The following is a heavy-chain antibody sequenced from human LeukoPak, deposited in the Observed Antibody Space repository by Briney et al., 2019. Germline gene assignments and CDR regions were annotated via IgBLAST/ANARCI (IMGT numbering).Heavy chain of an antibody. CDR1: GGSFSGYY. CDR2: INHSGST. CDR3: ARGLVAGSDY. Sequence: SETLSLTCAVYGGSFSGYYWSWIRQPPGKGLEWIGEINHSGSTNYNPSLKSRVTISVDTSKNQFSLKLSSVTAADTAVYYCARGLVAGSDYWGQGTLVTVSS. D-gene: IGHD6-19*01. J-gene: IGHJ4*02. V-gene: IGHV4-34*01.